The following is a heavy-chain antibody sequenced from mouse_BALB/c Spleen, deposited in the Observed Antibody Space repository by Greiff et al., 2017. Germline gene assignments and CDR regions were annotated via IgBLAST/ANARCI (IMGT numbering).Heavy chain of an antibody. CDR3: ARPLYGSSFFAY. V-gene: IGHV5-12-2*01. J-gene: IGHJ3*01. CDR2: ISNGGGST. Sequence: EVQRVESGGGLVQPGGSLKLSCAASGFTFSSYTMSWVRQTPEKRLEWVAYISNGGGSTYYPDTVKGRFTISRDNAKNTLYLQMSSLKSEDTAMYYCARPLYGSSFFAYWGQGTLVTVSA. D-gene: IGHD1-1*01. CDR1: GFTFSSYT.